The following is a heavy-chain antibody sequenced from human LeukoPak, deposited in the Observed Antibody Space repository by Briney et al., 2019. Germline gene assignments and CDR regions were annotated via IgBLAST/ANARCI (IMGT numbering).Heavy chain of an antibody. CDR3: ARVGPRSGYCSGGSCHTTLDY. V-gene: IGHV1-2*02. Sequence: AASVKVSCKASGYTFTGYYMHWVRPAPGQGLEWMGWINPNSGGTNYAQKFQGRVTMTRDTSISTAYMELSRLRSDDTAVYYCARVGPRSGYCSGGSCHTTLDYWGQGTLVTVSS. CDR1: GYTFTGYY. D-gene: IGHD2-15*01. J-gene: IGHJ4*02. CDR2: INPNSGGT.